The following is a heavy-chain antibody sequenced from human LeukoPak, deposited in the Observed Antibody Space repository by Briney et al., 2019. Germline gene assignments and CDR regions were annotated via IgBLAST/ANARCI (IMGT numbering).Heavy chain of an antibody. V-gene: IGHV4-31*03. D-gene: IGHD2-21*02. CDR3: ARGLAYCGGDCYSSYGLDV. Sequence: PSQTLSLTCTVSGGSISSGDYYWSWLRQHPGKGLELIRYISYGGITYYKASLKSRLTISVDTSKNQFSLKLTSVTAADTAEYYCARGLAYCGGDCYSSYGLDVWGQGTTVTVSS. CDR2: ISYGGIT. J-gene: IGHJ6*02. CDR1: GGSISSGDYY.